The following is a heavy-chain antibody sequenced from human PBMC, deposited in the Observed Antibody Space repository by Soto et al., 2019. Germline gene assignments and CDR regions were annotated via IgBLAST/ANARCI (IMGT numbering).Heavy chain of an antibody. J-gene: IGHJ4*02. D-gene: IGHD2-2*01. V-gene: IGHV4-34*01. CDR2: INHSGST. CDR3: ARGRDIVVVPAAIRPFDY. CDR1: GGSFSGYY. Sequence: SETLSLTCAVYGGSFSGYYWSWIRQPPGKGLEWIGEINHSGSTNYNPSLKSRVTISVDTSKNQFSLKLSSVTAADTAVYYCARGRDIVVVPAAIRPFDYWGQGTLVTVSS.